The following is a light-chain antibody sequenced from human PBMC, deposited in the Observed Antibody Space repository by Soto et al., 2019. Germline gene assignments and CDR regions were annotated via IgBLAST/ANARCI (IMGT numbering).Light chain of an antibody. CDR1: SSDVGGYNY. CDR3: SSYPSSSTPYV. Sequence: QSVLTQPASVSGSPGQSITLSCTGTSSDVGGYNYVSWYQQHPVKAPKLMIYDVTNRPSGVSDRFSGSKSGNTASLTISGLQAEDQAAYYCSSYPSSSTPYVFGTGTKVTV. V-gene: IGLV2-14*01. CDR2: DVT. J-gene: IGLJ1*01.